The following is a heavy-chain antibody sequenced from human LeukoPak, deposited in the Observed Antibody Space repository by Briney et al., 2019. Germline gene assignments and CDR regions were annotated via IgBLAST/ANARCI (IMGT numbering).Heavy chain of an antibody. J-gene: IGHJ6*03. CDR3: ARDNNIVVVVAAYYMDV. D-gene: IGHD2-15*01. Sequence: GGSLRLSCAASGFTFSSYWMSWVRQAPGKGLEWVANINQDGSEKYYVDSVKGRFTISRDNAKNSLYLQMNSLRAEDTAVYYCARDNNIVVVVAAYYMDVWGKGTTVTVSS. CDR2: INQDGSEK. V-gene: IGHV3-7*01. CDR1: GFTFSSYW.